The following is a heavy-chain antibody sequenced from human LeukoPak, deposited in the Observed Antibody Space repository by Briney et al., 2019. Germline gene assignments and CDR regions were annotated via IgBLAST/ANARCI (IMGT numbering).Heavy chain of an antibody. Sequence: GASVKVSCKASGYMFTNYGISWVRQAPGQGLEWMGWISASNNNTNYAQKFQGRVTMTTDTSTSTAYMELRSLRSDDTAVYYCARPAAFDYWGQGTLVTVSS. CDR3: ARPAAFDY. CDR2: ISASNNNT. V-gene: IGHV1-18*01. CDR1: GYMFTNYG. D-gene: IGHD2-2*01. J-gene: IGHJ4*02.